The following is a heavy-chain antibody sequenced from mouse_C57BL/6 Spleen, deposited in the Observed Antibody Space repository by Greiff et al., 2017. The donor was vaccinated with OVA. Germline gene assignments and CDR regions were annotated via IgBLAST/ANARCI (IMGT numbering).Heavy chain of an antibody. J-gene: IGHJ3*01. CDR3: ARDRDYGYGFAY. Sequence: EVKLQESGPGLVKPSQSLSLTCSVTGYSITSGYYWNWIRQFPGNKLEWMGFISYDGSNNYNPSLKNRISITRETSKNQFFLQLNSVTTEDTATYYCARDRDYGYGFAYWGQGTLVTVSA. CDR2: ISYDGSN. CDR1: GYSITSGYY. V-gene: IGHV3-6*01. D-gene: IGHD2-2*01.